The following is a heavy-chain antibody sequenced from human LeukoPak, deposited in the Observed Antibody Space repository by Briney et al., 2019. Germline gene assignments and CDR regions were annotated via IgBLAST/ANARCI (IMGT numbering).Heavy chain of an antibody. CDR2: ISYDGSNK. D-gene: IGHD1-14*01. V-gene: IGHV3-30*03. J-gene: IGHJ5*02. Sequence: PGGSLRLSCAASGFTFSSYGMHWVRQAPGKGLEWVAVISYDGSNKYYADSVKGRFTISRDNSKKMLYLQMNSLRAEDTAVYYCARGVSGEPWGQGTLVTVSS. CDR3: ARGVSGEP. CDR1: GFTFSSYG.